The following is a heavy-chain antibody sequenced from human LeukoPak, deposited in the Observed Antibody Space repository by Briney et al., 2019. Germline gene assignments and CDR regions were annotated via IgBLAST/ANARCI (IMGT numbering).Heavy chain of an antibody. Sequence: PGGSLRLSCSASGFSFSSFAMHWVRQAPGKGLEWVSVIYSGGSTYYADSVKGRFTISRDNSKNTLYLQMNGLRAEDTAVYYCARSYYYGLWGQGTLVTVSS. D-gene: IGHD3-10*01. CDR3: ARSYYYGL. J-gene: IGHJ4*02. CDR1: GFSFSSFA. CDR2: IYSGGST. V-gene: IGHV3-53*01.